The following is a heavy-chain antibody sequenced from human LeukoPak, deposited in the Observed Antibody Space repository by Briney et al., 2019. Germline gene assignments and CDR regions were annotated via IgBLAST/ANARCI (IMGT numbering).Heavy chain of an antibody. CDR1: GGSISSYY. V-gene: IGHV4-59*01. CDR3: ARGSDYGGNEAYWFDP. D-gene: IGHD4-23*01. CDR2: IYYSGST. J-gene: IGHJ5*02. Sequence: SETLCLTCTVSGGSISSYYWSWIRQPPGKGLEWIGYIYYSGSTNYNPSLKSRVTISVDTSKNQFSLKLSSVTAADTAVYYCARGSDYGGNEAYWFDPWGQGTLVTVSS.